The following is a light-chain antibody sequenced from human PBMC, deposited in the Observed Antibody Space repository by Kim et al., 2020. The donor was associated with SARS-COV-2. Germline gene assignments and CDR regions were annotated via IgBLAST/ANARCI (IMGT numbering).Light chain of an antibody. CDR3: SSFRSGSTLVL. CDR1: ANDIGAYNW. J-gene: IGLJ3*02. V-gene: IGLV2-14*03. Sequence: QSITISSTGTANDIGAYNWVSWYQQPPGEAPELILFDVTYRSAGVSSRFSGSKSGNTASLTISGLQAEDEADYYCSSFRSGSTLVLFGGGTKVTVL. CDR2: DVT.